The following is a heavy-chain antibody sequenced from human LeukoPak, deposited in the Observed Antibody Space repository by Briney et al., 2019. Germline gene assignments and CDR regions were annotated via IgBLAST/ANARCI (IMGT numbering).Heavy chain of an antibody. Sequence: SETLSLTCTVSGGSISTSHYYWGWIRQSPGKELEWIGFISNTGNTKYNPSLKSRVTISMDTSKDQFSLKMTSVTAADTAIYYCAKSDRYSSGWTGWFDPWGRGILVTVSS. CDR3: AKSDRYSSGWTGWFDP. CDR2: ISNTGNT. V-gene: IGHV4-61*05. CDR1: GGSISTSHYY. D-gene: IGHD6-19*01. J-gene: IGHJ5*02.